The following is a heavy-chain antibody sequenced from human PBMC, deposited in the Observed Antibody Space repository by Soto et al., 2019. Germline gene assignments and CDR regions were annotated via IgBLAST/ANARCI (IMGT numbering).Heavy chain of an antibody. CDR1: GASISGYY. D-gene: IGHD1-1*01. V-gene: IGHV4-4*07. Sequence: SETLSLTCTVSGASISGYYWSWIRKSAGKGLEWIGRIYATGTTDYDPSLKSRVMMSVDTSKKQFSLKLRSVTAADTAVYYCVRDGTKTLRDWFDPWGQGISVTVSS. CDR2: IYATGTT. J-gene: IGHJ5*02. CDR3: VRDGTKTLRDWFDP.